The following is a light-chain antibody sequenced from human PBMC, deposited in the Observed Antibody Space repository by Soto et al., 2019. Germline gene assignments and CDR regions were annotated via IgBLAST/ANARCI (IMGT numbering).Light chain of an antibody. V-gene: IGLV2-14*01. Sequence: QSALTQPASVSGSHGQSITISCTGSNRDIGAYNLVSWYQQYPDTAPKLIIYEVRNRPSGVSYRFTGSRSGNTASLTISALQADDESTFYCNSYTTTSTLLFGGGTKVTVL. CDR2: EVR. J-gene: IGLJ3*02. CDR3: NSYTTTSTLL. CDR1: NRDIGAYNL.